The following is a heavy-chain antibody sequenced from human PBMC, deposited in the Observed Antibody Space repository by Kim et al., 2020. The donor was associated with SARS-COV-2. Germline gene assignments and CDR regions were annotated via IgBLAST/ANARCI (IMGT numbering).Heavy chain of an antibody. D-gene: IGHD6-13*01. J-gene: IGHJ3*02. CDR3: ARGLGSSSWYGAFDI. V-gene: IGHV4-34*01. CDR1: GGSFSGYY. CDR2: INHSGST. Sequence: SETLSLTCAVYGGSFSGYYWSWIRQPPGKGLEWIGEINHSGSTNYNPSLKSRVTISVDTSKNQFSLKLSSVIAADTAVYYCARGLGSSSWYGAFDIWGQG.